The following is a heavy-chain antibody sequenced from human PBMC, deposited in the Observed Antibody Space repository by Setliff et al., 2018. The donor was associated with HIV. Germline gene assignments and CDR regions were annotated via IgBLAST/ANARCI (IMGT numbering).Heavy chain of an antibody. D-gene: IGHD6-13*01. CDR1: GHSFTTYF. CDR3: AVYSSPTYYFDY. J-gene: IGHJ4*02. V-gene: IGHV1-46*01. Sequence: ASVKVSCKASGHSFTTYFLHWVRQAPGQGLEWMGMINPSGGEPSYAQRFQGRVTMTRDTSTSTVFMDLSSLSFEDTAVYYCAVYSSPTYYFDYWGQGTPVTLSS. CDR2: INPSGGEP.